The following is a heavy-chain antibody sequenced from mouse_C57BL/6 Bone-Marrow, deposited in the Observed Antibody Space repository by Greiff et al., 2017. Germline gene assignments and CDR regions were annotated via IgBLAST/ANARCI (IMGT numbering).Heavy chain of an antibody. Sequence: EVKLMESGGDLVKPGGSLKLSCAASGFTFSSHGMSWVRQTPDKRLEWVATISSGGSYTYYPDSVKGRFTISRDNAKNTLYLQMSSLKSEDTAMYYCARLGYYGSSYFDYWGQGTTLTVSS. CDR3: ARLGYYGSSYFDY. CDR1: GFTFSSHG. D-gene: IGHD1-1*01. J-gene: IGHJ2*01. CDR2: ISSGGSYT. V-gene: IGHV5-6*01.